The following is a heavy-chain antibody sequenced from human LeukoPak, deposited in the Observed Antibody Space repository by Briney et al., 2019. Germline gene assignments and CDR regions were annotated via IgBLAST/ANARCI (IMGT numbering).Heavy chain of an antibody. Sequence: TGGSLRLSCAASGFTFSSYEMNWVRQAPGKGLEWVSYISSSGSTIYYADSVKGRFTISRDNAKNSLYLQMNSLRAEDTALYYCAKSEETWGSGSNRFDYWGQGTLVTVSS. CDR2: ISSSGSTI. CDR1: GFTFSSYE. J-gene: IGHJ4*02. D-gene: IGHD3-10*01. V-gene: IGHV3-48*03. CDR3: AKSEETWGSGSNRFDY.